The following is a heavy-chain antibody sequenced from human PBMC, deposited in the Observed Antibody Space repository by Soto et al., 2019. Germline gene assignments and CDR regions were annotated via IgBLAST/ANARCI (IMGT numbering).Heavy chain of an antibody. CDR3: AGGSSTLSGAARLHYFDY. J-gene: IGHJ4*02. CDR2: IYHSGST. Sequence: LSLTCAVSGGSISSGGYSWSWIRQPPGKGLEWIGYIYHSGSTYYNPSLKSRVTISVDRSKNQFSLKLSSVTAADTAVYYCAGGSSTLSGAARLHYFDYWGQGTLVTVSS. D-gene: IGHD6-6*01. V-gene: IGHV4-30-2*01. CDR1: GGSISSGGYS.